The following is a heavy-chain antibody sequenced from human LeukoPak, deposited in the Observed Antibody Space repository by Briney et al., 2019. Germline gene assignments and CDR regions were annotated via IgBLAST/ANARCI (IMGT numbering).Heavy chain of an antibody. CDR2: INTNTGNP. J-gene: IGHJ3*02. V-gene: IGHV7-4-1*02. CDR3: ARRPPYYYDSSGYLVGGAFDI. CDR1: GYTFTNYA. Sequence: ASVKVSCKASGYTFTNYAMNWVRQAPGQGLEWMGWINTNTGNPTYAQGFTGRFVFSLDTSVSTAYLQISSLKAEDTAVYYCARRPPYYYDSSGYLVGGAFDIWGQGTMVTVSS. D-gene: IGHD3-22*01.